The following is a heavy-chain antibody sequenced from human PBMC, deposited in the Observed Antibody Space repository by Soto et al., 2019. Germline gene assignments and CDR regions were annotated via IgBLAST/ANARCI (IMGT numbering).Heavy chain of an antibody. CDR3: ARDFNSDDSRDY. CDR1: GFTFSSYA. V-gene: IGHV3-30-3*01. Sequence: QVQLVESGGGVVQPGRSLRLSCAASGFTFSSYAMHWVRQAPGKGLEWVAVISYDGSNKYYADSVKGRFTISRDNSKNTLYLQMNSQRAEDTAVYYCARDFNSDDSRDYWGQGTLVTVSS. CDR2: ISYDGSNK. D-gene: IGHD3-22*01. J-gene: IGHJ4*02.